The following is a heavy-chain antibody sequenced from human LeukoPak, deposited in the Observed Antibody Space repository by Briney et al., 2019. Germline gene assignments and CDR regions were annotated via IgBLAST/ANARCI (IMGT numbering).Heavy chain of an antibody. CDR2: INWNSVHI. Sequence: QSGGSLRLSCAASGFNFNDYDINWVRQVPGKGLEWVSGINWNSVHIGYADSVKGRFTIYRDNAQKSVHLQMFSLRPEDTALYYCSTSRPDRFIDSWGQGTLVTVST. CDR3: STSRPDRFIDS. V-gene: IGHV3-9*01. D-gene: IGHD1-14*01. J-gene: IGHJ4*02. CDR1: GFNFNDYD.